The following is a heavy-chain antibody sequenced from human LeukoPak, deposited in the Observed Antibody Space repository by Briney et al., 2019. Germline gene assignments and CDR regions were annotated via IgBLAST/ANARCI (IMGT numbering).Heavy chain of an antibody. CDR3: ACGSGSHNYYYYGMDV. V-gene: IGHV4-59*01. Sequence: SETLSLTCTVSGGSISSYYWSWIRQPPGKGLEWIGYIYYSGSTNYNPSLKSRVTISVDTSKNQFSLKLSSVTAADTAVYYCACGSGSHNYYYYGMDVWGQGTTVTVSS. J-gene: IGHJ6*02. CDR2: IYYSGST. D-gene: IGHD3-10*01. CDR1: GGSISSYY.